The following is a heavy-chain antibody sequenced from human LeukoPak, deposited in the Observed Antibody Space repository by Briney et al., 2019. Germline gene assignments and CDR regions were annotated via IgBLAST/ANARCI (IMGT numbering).Heavy chain of an antibody. J-gene: IGHJ4*02. CDR1: GSSFSSYG. CDR2: IWNDGSNK. CDR3: ARDRSPYGDYEGALDY. V-gene: IGHV3-33*01. D-gene: IGHD4-17*01. Sequence: AGGSLILSCAASGSSFSSYGMHWVRQAPGKGLEWVAVIWNDGSNKYYADSVKGRFTISRDNSKNTLYLQMNSLRAEDTAVYYCARDRSPYGDYEGALDYWGQGTLVTVSS.